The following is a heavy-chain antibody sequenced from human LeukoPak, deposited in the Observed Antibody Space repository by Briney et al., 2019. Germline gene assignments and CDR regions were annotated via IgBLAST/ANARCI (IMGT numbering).Heavy chain of an antibody. Sequence: GGSLRLSCAASGFTFSSYVVTWVRQAPGKRLEWVSAISHSAGRTYYADSVKGRFTISRDNSKNTLCLQMKSLRTEDTAVYFCARDGDGDYIFSYYFDYWGQGTLVTVSS. J-gene: IGHJ4*02. V-gene: IGHV3-23*01. D-gene: IGHD4-17*01. CDR2: ISHSAGRT. CDR3: ARDGDGDYIFSYYFDY. CDR1: GFTFSSYV.